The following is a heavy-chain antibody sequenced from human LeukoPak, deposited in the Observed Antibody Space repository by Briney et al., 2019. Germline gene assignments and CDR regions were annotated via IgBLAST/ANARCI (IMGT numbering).Heavy chain of an antibody. Sequence: GESLRLSCAASGFTVSSNYMSWVRQAPGKGLEWVSVIYSGGSTYYADSVKGRFTISRDNSKNTLYLQMNSLRAEDTAVYYCARDRRYSSSWYFWFDPWGQGTLVTVSS. CDR1: GFTVSSNY. CDR3: ARDRRYSSSWYFWFDP. CDR2: IYSGGST. D-gene: IGHD6-13*01. V-gene: IGHV3-66*01. J-gene: IGHJ5*02.